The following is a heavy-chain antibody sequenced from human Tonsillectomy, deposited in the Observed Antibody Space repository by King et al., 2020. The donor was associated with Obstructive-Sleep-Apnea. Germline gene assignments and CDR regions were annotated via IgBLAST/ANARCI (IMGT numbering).Heavy chain of an antibody. D-gene: IGHD3-22*01. Sequence: HVQLVESGGGVVQPGRSLRLSCAASGFTFSSYGMHWVRQAPGKGLEWVAVIWYDGSNKYYADSVKGRFTSSRDNSKNTLYLQMNSLRAEDTAVYYCAKDRGAMIVEYYFDYWGQGTLVTVSS. J-gene: IGHJ4*02. CDR2: IWYDGSNK. V-gene: IGHV3-33*06. CDR3: AKDRGAMIVEYYFDY. CDR1: GFTFSSYG.